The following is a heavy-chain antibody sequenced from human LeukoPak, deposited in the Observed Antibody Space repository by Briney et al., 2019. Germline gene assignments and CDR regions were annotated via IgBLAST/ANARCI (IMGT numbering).Heavy chain of an antibody. D-gene: IGHD3-3*01. V-gene: IGHV4-4*09. CDR2: IHTSGSN. J-gene: IGHJ3*01. Sequence: SETLTLTCAVSGVSISPYYWAWIRQPPGKGLEWIGYIHTSGSNNQYPSLKSRVTISVDKSKNHFSLRLTSVTAADTAVYYCARLSAAVHLGAFDLWGQGTMVTVSS. CDR1: GVSISPYY. CDR3: ARLSAAVHLGAFDL.